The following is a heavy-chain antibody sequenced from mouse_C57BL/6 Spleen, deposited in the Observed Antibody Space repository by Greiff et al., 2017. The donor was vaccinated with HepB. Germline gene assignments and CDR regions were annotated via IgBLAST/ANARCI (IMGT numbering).Heavy chain of an antibody. CDR2: ISSGSSTI. V-gene: IGHV5-17*01. Sequence: EVQGVESGGGLVKPGGSLKLSCAASGFTFSDYGMHWVRQAPEKGLEWVAYISSGSSTIYYADTVKGRFTISRDNAKNTLFLQMPSLRSEDTAMYYCARAYYYGSRGAMDYWGQGTSVTVSS. CDR3: ARAYYYGSRGAMDY. D-gene: IGHD1-1*01. J-gene: IGHJ4*01. CDR1: GFTFSDYG.